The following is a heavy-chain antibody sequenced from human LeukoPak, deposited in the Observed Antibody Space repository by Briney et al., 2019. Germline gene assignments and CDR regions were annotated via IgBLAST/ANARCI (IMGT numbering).Heavy chain of an antibody. J-gene: IGHJ5*02. CDR3: AKDPRSYCSSTSCPPWFDP. CDR1: RFTFSSYG. D-gene: IGHD2-2*01. Sequence: GGSLRLSCAASRFTFSSYGMHWVRQAPGKGLEWMAVIWYDGSNKYYADSVKGRFTISRDNSKNTLYLQMNSLRAEDTSVYYCAKDPRSYCSSTSCPPWFDPWGQGTLVTVSS. CDR2: IWYDGSNK. V-gene: IGHV3-33*06.